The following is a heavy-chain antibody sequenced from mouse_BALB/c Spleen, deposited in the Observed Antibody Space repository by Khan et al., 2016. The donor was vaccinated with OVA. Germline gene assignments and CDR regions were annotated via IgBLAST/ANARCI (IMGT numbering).Heavy chain of an antibody. CDR2: IYPYNDDT. CDR3: TRQRRLQGFPY. CDR1: GYTFTSYV. J-gene: IGHJ3*01. Sequence: VQLKQSGPELVKPGASVKMSCMASGYTFTSYVIHWVRQKPGQDLEWIGYIYPYNDDTKYNEKFKGKATLTSDKSSSTAFMDLSSLTSEDAAVDYCTRQRRLQGFPYWGQGTLVTVSA. V-gene: IGHV1S136*01. D-gene: IGHD1-2*01.